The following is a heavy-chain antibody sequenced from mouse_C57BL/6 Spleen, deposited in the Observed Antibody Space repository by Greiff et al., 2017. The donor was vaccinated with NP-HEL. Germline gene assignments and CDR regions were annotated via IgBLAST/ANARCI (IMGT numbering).Heavy chain of an antibody. J-gene: IGHJ4*01. D-gene: IGHD1-1*01. V-gene: IGHV14-2*01. CDR3: ARYYGSSHYYYAMDY. CDR2: IDPEDGET. CDR1: GFNIKDYY. Sequence: EVKLQESGAELVKPGASVKLSCTASGFNIKDYYMHWVKQRTEQGLEWIGRIDPEDGETKYAPKFQGKATITADTSSNTAYLQLSSLTSEDTAVYYCARYYGSSHYYYAMDYWGQGTSVTVSS.